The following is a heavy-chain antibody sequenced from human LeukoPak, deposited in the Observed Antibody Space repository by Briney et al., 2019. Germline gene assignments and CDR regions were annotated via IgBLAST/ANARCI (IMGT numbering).Heavy chain of an antibody. CDR1: GYTFTSYG. Sequence: ASVKVSCKASGYTFTSYGISWVRQAPGQGLEWMGWINPNSGGTNYAQKFQGRVAMTRDTSISTAYMELSRLRSDDTAVYYCARFGGWYPFDYWGQGTLVTVSS. J-gene: IGHJ4*02. V-gene: IGHV1-2*02. D-gene: IGHD6-19*01. CDR3: ARFGGWYPFDY. CDR2: INPNSGGT.